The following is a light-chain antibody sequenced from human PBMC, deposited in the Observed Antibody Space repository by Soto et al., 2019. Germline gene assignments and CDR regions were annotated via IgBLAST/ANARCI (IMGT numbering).Light chain of an antibody. Sequence: DIPMTQSPSTLSASVGDRVTITCRASQSISSWLAWYQQKPGKAPKLLIYDASSLESGVPSRFSGSGSGTEFTLTISSLQPDDFATYYCQQYNSPPTFGQGTKVEIK. CDR1: QSISSW. V-gene: IGKV1-5*01. CDR2: DAS. CDR3: QQYNSPPT. J-gene: IGKJ1*01.